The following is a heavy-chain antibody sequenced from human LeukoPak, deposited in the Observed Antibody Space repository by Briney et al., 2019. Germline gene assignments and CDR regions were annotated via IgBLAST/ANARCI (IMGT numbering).Heavy chain of an antibody. Sequence: SETLSLTCTVSGYSISSGYYWGWIRQPPGKGLEWIGSIYHSGSTYYNPSLKSRVTISVDTSKKQFSLKLSSVTAADTAVYYCASSNGRDAFDIWGQGTMVTVSS. V-gene: IGHV4-38-2*02. CDR2: IYHSGST. CDR3: ASSNGRDAFDI. J-gene: IGHJ3*02. CDR1: GYSISSGYY. D-gene: IGHD2-8*01.